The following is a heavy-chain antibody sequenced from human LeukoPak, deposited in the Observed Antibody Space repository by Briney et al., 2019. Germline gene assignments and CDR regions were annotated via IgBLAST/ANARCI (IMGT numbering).Heavy chain of an antibody. CDR3: ARRLTVTKHYDY. J-gene: IGHJ4*02. CDR1: GFTFSDYH. CDR2: ISGSGGST. V-gene: IGHV3-23*01. Sequence: GGSLRLSCAASGFTFSDYHMTWIRQSSGNGLEWVSAISGSGGSTYYADSVKGRFTISRDNSRATLYLQMNSLGAEDTAVYYCARRLTVTKHYDYWGQGTLVTVSS. D-gene: IGHD4-17*01.